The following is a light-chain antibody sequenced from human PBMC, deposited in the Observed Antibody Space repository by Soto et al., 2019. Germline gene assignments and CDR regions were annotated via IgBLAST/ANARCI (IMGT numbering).Light chain of an antibody. J-gene: IGLJ1*01. V-gene: IGLV2-14*01. Sequence: QSVVTQPASLSWSSGQSITISCTRTSNEVGGYNYVSWYQQHPGKAPKLLIYDVSYRPSGVSNRFSGPKSGNTASLTISGLQAEDEAYYFCSSYASTITFYVFGTGTKVTVL. CDR2: DVS. CDR3: SSYASTITFYV. CDR1: SNEVGGYNY.